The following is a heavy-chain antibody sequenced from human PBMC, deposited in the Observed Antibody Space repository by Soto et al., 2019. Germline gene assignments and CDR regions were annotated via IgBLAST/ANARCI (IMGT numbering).Heavy chain of an antibody. D-gene: IGHD3-22*01. CDR1: GYTFTSYF. Sequence: ASVKVSCKASGYTFTSYFISWVRQAPGQGLEWMGWISAYNGNTNYAQKLQGRVTMTTDTSTSTAYMELRSLRSDDTAVYYCARNYHDSSGYPYNWFDPWGQGTLVTVSS. J-gene: IGHJ5*02. V-gene: IGHV1-18*01. CDR3: ARNYHDSSGYPYNWFDP. CDR2: ISAYNGNT.